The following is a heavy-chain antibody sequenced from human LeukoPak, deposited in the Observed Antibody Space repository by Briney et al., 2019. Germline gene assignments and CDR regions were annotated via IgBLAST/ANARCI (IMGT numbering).Heavy chain of an antibody. CDR3: ARLFRRGGSCYASY. D-gene: IGHD2-15*01. V-gene: IGHV4-39*01. Sequence: SETLSLTCTVSGGSISSSSYYWGWIRQPPGKGLEWIRGISYRGNTYQNPSLKSRVTMSVDTSKNQLSLKLTSVTAADTAVDYCARLFRRGGSCYASYGGRGPGVPVS. CDR1: GGSISSSSYY. J-gene: IGHJ4*02. CDR2: ISYRGNT.